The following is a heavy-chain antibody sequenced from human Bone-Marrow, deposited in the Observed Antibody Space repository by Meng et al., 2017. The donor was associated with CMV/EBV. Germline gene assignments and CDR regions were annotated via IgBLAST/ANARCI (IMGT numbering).Heavy chain of an antibody. CDR2: IIPIFGTA. CDR1: GGTFSSYA. Sequence: SVMVSCKASGGTFSSYAISWVRQAPGQGLEWMGGIIPIFGTANYAQKFQGRVTITTDESTSTAYMELSSLRSDDTAVYYCSRAYDFWSGYYTYYFYYWGQGTLVTVSS. V-gene: IGHV1-69*05. J-gene: IGHJ4*02. D-gene: IGHD3-3*01. CDR3: SRAYDFWSGYYTYYFYY.